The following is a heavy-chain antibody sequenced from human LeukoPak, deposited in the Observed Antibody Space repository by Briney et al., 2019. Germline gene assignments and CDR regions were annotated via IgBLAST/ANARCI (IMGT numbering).Heavy chain of an antibody. CDR1: GYTFTSYG. J-gene: IGHJ4*02. Sequence: GAAVKVSCKACGYTFTSYGISGVRQAPGRGLEWMGWINAYNGNTNYAQKLQGRVTMTTDTSTSTAYMELRSLRSDDTAVYYCAREGRPFDYWGQGTLVTVSS. D-gene: IGHD6-6*01. CDR3: AREGRPFDY. V-gene: IGHV1-18*01. CDR2: INAYNGNT.